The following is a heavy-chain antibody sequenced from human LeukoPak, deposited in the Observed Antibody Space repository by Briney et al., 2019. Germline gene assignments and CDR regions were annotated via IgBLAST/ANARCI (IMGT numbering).Heavy chain of an antibody. V-gene: IGHV3-23*01. J-gene: IGHJ6*04. CDR2: ISGSGGST. CDR3: AKGGTVTHYYYGMDV. CDR1: GFTFSGNA. D-gene: IGHD4-17*01. Sequence: GASLRLSCVASGFTFSGNAMSWVRQTPGKGLEWVSAISGSGGSTYYADSVKGRFTISRDNSKNTLYLQMNSLRAEDTAVYYCAKGGTVTHYYYGMDVWGKGTTVTVSS.